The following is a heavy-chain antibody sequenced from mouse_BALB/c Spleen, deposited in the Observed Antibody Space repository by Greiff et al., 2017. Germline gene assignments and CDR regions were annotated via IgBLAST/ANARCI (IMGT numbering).Heavy chain of an antibody. D-gene: IGHD2-2*01. CDR2: IRWKSNNYAT. J-gene: IGHJ4*01. CDR3: TRGDGYARYYYAMDY. CDR1: GFTFSNYW. V-gene: IGHV6-6*02. Sequence: EVQLQQSGGGLVQPGGSMKLSCVASGFTFSNYWMNWVRQSPEKGLEWVAEIRWKSNNYATNYAESVKGRFTISRDDSKSSVYLQMNNLRAEDTGIYYCTRGDGYARYYYAMDYWGQGTSVTVSS.